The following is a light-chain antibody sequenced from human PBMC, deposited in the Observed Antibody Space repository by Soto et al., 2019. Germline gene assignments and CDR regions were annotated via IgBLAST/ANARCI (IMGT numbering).Light chain of an antibody. CDR3: QQYSSYPYT. Sequence: DIQMTQSPSTLPASVGDRVTITCRASQSISSWLAWYQQKPGKAPKVMIYKASSLESGVPSTFSGSGSGTEFTLTITSLQPDDFGTYYCQQYSSYPYTFGQGTKLEIK. CDR2: KAS. CDR1: QSISSW. J-gene: IGKJ2*01. V-gene: IGKV1-5*03.